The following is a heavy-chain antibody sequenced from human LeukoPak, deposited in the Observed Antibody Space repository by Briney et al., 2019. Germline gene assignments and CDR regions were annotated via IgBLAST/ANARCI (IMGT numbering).Heavy chain of an antibody. CDR2: IYHSGST. V-gene: IGHV4-4*02. Sequence: SETLSLTCAVSGGSISSSNWWSWVRQPPGKGLEWIGEIYHSGSTNYNPSLKSRVTISVDKSKNQFSLKLSSVTAADTAVYYCARTPGWNYYYGMDVRGQGTTVTVTS. D-gene: IGHD6-19*01. CDR3: ARTPGWNYYYGMDV. CDR1: GGSISSSNW. J-gene: IGHJ6*02.